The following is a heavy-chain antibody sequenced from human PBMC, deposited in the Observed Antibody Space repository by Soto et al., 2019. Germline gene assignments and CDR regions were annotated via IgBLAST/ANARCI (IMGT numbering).Heavy chain of an antibody. Sequence: QVQLVQSGAEVKKPGSSVKVSCKASGGTFSSYAISWVRQAPGQGLEWMGGIIPIFGTANYAQKFQGRVTTTADKATSTAYMELSSLRSDDTAVYYCAREYSSSSGYYYYYGMDVWGQGTTVTDSS. CDR2: IIPIFGTA. CDR1: GGTFSSYA. CDR3: AREYSSSSGYYYYYGMDV. V-gene: IGHV1-69*06. D-gene: IGHD6-6*01. J-gene: IGHJ6*02.